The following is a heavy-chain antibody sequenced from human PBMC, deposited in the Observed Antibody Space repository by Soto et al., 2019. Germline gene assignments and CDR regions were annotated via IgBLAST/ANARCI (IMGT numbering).Heavy chain of an antibody. CDR3: AREVQVHTPAFVY. CDR2: ISPMFGAA. D-gene: IGHD3-10*01. CDR1: GGTFNTYA. J-gene: IGHJ4*02. Sequence: QVQLVQSGAEMKKPGSSVKVSCQSSGGTFNTYAMNWVRQAPGQGPEWMGDISPMFGAANYAPKFQGRVTNTTDVSTGTSYMRLSSLTSEDTALYFCAREVQVHTPAFVYWGQGTLVTVSS. V-gene: IGHV1-69*19.